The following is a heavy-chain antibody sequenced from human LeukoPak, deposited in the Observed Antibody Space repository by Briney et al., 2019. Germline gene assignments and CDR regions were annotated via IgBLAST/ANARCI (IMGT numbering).Heavy chain of an antibody. CDR3: ASALGGQGGH. CDR1: GFTLSKYS. Sequence: PGGSLRLSCAASGFTLSKYSMNWVRQAPGKGLEWVSSISGSSSWLYYADSVKGRFTISRDNAKNTLFLQMNSLRADDTAVYYCASALGGQGGHWGQGTLVTVSS. CDR2: ISGSSSWL. J-gene: IGHJ4*02. D-gene: IGHD1-26*01. V-gene: IGHV3-21*01.